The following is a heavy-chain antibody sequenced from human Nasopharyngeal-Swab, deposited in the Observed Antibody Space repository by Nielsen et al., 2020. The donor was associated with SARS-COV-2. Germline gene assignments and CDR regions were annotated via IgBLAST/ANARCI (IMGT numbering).Heavy chain of an antibody. CDR3: LRGDRRDY. CDR2: ISSDSGAK. CDR1: GFSFSTYT. Sequence: GESLKISCAASGFSFSTYTMNWVRQAPGKGLEWLASISSDSGAKYHADSVKGRFTISRDNAKNSLYLEMNSLRADDTAVYYCLRGDRRDYWGPGTLVSVSS. V-gene: IGHV3-21*01. J-gene: IGHJ4*02. D-gene: IGHD3-22*01.